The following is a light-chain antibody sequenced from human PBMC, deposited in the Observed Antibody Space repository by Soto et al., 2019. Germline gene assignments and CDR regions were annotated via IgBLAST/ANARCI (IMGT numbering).Light chain of an antibody. V-gene: IGKV1-5*01. J-gene: IGKJ4*01. CDR2: DAS. CDR3: QQYSSYSLT. Sequence: DIQMTQSPSTLSASVGDRVTITCRASQSISSRLAWYQQKPGKSPKILINDASNLESGVPSRFSGSGSGTEFTLTISSLQPDDFATYYCQQYSSYSLTFGGGTKVEIK. CDR1: QSISSR.